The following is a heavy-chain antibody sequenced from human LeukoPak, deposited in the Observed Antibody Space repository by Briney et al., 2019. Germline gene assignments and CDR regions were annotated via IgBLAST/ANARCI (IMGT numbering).Heavy chain of an antibody. V-gene: IGHV1-69*13. J-gene: IGHJ4*02. CDR2: IIPIFGTA. Sequence: SVRVSCKASGGTFSSYTISWVRQAPGQGLEWMGGIIPIFGTANYAQKFQGRVTITADESTSTAYMELSSLRSEDTAVYYCASLIVVDNPKPRYYFDYWGQGTLVTVSS. CDR1: GGTFSSYT. D-gene: IGHD3-22*01. CDR3: ASLIVVDNPKPRYYFDY.